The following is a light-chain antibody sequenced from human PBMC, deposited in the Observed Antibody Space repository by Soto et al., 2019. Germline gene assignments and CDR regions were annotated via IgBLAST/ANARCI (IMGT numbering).Light chain of an antibody. V-gene: IGKV1-5*01. CDR1: QTISSK. J-gene: IGKJ1*01. CDR3: QHYNCCPLT. Sequence: EILLTQSPSTLSVSPGDRATLSCRASQTISSKLAWYQQKPGKAPKLLIYAASTMTSGIPSRFGGSGSGTEFTLTISSLQADDFAVYYCQHYNCCPLTFGQGTKVDIK. CDR2: AAS.